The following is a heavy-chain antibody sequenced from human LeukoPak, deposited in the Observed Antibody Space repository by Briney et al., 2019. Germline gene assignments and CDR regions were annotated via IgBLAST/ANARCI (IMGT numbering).Heavy chain of an antibody. D-gene: IGHD3-9*01. CDR2: ISYDGSNK. Sequence: PGGSLRLSCAASGFTFSSYAMHWVRQAPGKGLEWVAVISYDGSNKYYADSVKGRFTISRDNSKNTLYLQMNSLRAEDTAVYYCFTYYDILTGYYHFDYWGQGTLVTVSS. J-gene: IGHJ4*02. V-gene: IGHV3-30*04. CDR3: FTYYDILTGYYHFDY. CDR1: GFTFSSYA.